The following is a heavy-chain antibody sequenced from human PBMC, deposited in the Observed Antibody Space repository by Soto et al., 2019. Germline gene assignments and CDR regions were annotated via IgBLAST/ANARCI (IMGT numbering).Heavy chain of an antibody. CDR3: AKEGPITNWYFDY. V-gene: IGHV3-30*18. Sequence: QVQLVESGGGVVQPARSLRLSCSDSGFTFSNYGMHWVRQAPGKGLEWVIVISYDGNVAYYADSVKGRFTISRDNSKNTLYLQMNSLRTEDTAMYYCAKEGPITNWYFDYWGQGTLVTVSS. J-gene: IGHJ4*02. CDR1: GFTFSNYG. D-gene: IGHD1-1*01. CDR2: ISYDGNVA.